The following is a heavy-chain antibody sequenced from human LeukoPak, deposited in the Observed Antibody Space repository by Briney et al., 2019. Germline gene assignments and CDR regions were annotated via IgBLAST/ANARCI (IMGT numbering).Heavy chain of an antibody. CDR1: GYTFTGYY. J-gene: IGHJ6*03. CDR3: ARGAIRFLEWLSAAYYYYTDV. V-gene: IGHV1-2*02. D-gene: IGHD3-3*01. Sequence: EASVKVSCKASGYTFTGYYMHWVRQAPGQGLEWMGWINPNSGGTNYAQKFQGRVTMTRDTSISTAYMELSRLRSDDTAVYYCARGAIRFLEWLSAAYYYYTDVWGKGTTVTVSS. CDR2: INPNSGGT.